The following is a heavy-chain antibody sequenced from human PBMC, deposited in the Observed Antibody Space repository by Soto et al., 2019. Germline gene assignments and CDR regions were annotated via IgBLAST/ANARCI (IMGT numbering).Heavy chain of an antibody. CDR1: GFPFNSYS. Sequence: PGGSMRLSWAASGFPFNSYSSNWVRQAPGEGLEWVSSISSSSSTIYYADSVKGRFTISRDHAKNSLYLQMNSLRAEDTAVYYCAKDPDIAVVVAGEFDYWGQGTQVSVSS. CDR3: AKDPDIAVVVAGEFDY. CDR2: ISSSSSTI. J-gene: IGHJ4*02. V-gene: IGHV3-48*01. D-gene: IGHD2-15*01.